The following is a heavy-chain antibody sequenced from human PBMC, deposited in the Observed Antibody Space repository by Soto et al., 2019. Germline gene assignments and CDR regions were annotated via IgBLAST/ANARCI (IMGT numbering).Heavy chain of an antibody. CDR2: INYSGST. CDR3: ARDKITGLVDY. J-gene: IGHJ4*02. D-gene: IGHD2-8*02. CDR1: GGSFSGYY. Sequence: QVQLQQWGAGLLKPSETLSLTCAVYGGSFSGYYWTWIRQPPGTGLEWIGEINYSGSTNYNPSLKSPVTISVDTSKNQFSLKLTSVTAADTAVYYCARDKITGLVDYWGQGTLVTVSS. V-gene: IGHV4-34*01.